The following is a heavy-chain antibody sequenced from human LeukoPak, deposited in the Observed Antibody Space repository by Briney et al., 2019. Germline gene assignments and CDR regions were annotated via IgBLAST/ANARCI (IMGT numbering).Heavy chain of an antibody. CDR3: TITIFGVVSPDFDY. D-gene: IGHD3-3*01. J-gene: IGHJ4*02. V-gene: IGHV1-2*06. Sequence: ASVKVSCKASGYTFTGYYMHWVRQAPGQGIEWMGRINPKSGGTNYAQKFQGRVTMTRDTSISTAYMELSRLRSDDTAVYYCTITIFGVVSPDFDYWGQGTLVTVSS. CDR1: GYTFTGYY. CDR2: INPKSGGT.